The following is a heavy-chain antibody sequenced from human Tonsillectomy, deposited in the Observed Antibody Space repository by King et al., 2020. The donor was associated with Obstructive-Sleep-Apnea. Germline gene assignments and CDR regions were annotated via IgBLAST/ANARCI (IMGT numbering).Heavy chain of an antibody. CDR3: ARALLRGWYWRPAY. D-gene: IGHD6-19*01. Sequence: QLVQSGSELKKPGASVKVSCKASGYTFANYAMNWVRQAPGQGLEWMGWISTNTWNPAYAQGFTGRFVFSLDTSVSTAYLQISSLKAEDTAVYYCARALLRGWYWRPAYWGQGTLVTVSS. CDR1: GYTFANYA. J-gene: IGHJ4*02. CDR2: ISTNTWNP. V-gene: IGHV7-4-1*02.